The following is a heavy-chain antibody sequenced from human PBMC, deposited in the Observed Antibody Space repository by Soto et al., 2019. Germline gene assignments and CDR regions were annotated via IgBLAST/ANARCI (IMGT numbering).Heavy chain of an antibody. CDR3: AKGFNAYYYYGMDV. V-gene: IGHV3-23*01. J-gene: IGHJ6*02. CDR2: MSGNGGRI. CDR1: GFTFSNYA. Sequence: EVQLLESGGGLVQPGGSLRLSCAVSGFTFSNYAMTWVRQAPGKGLEWVSLMSGNGGRIVYADSVKGRFTISRDNSKNTLYLQMNSLRAEDTAVYYCAKGFNAYYYYGMDVWGQGTTVTVSS.